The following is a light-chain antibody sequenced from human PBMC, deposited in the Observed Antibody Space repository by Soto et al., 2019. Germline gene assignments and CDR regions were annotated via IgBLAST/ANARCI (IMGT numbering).Light chain of an antibody. Sequence: DIQMTQSPSTLSASVGDRVTITCRASQSISNWLAWYQQRPGKAPKLLIYKASTLESGVPSRFSGSGSGTEFTLTISSLRPDDFATYYCQQSWTFGQGTKVEIK. J-gene: IGKJ1*01. CDR1: QSISNW. CDR2: KAS. V-gene: IGKV1-5*03. CDR3: QQSWT.